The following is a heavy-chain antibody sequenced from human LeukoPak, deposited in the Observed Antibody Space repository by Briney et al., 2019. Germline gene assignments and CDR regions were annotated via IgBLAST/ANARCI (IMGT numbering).Heavy chain of an antibody. CDR2: IIPIIGIA. CDR3: ARDLPTSSPRAENY. Sequence: ASVKVSCKASGGTFSSYTISWVRQAPGQGLEWMGRIIPIIGIANYAQKFQGRVTITADKSTSTAYMELSSLRSEDTAVYYCARDLPTSSPRAENYWGQGTLVTVSS. D-gene: IGHD6-6*01. V-gene: IGHV1-69*04. CDR1: GGTFSSYT. J-gene: IGHJ4*02.